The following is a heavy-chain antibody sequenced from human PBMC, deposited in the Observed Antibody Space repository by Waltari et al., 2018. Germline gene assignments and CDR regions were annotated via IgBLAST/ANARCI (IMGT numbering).Heavy chain of an antibody. Sequence: QVQLQESGPGLVKPSETLSLTCTVSGGSISSHYWSWIRQPPGKGLVWIGYIYYSGSTNYNPSLKSRVTISVDTSKNQFSLKLSSVTAADTAVYYCARVKGYNFDYWGQGTLVTVSS. CDR3: ARVKGYNFDY. CDR2: IYYSGST. D-gene: IGHD5-18*01. J-gene: IGHJ4*02. V-gene: IGHV4-59*11. CDR1: GGSISSHY.